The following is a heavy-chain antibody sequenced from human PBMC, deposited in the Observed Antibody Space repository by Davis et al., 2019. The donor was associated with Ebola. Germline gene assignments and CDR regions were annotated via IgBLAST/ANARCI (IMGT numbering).Heavy chain of an antibody. CDR2: IIPVVDTK. V-gene: IGHV1-69*08. J-gene: IGHJ5*02. Sequence: AASVKVSCKASGGTFSSYTISWVRQAPGQGLEWMGRIIPVVDTKDYAQKFQGRVTLTADKATHTAYMELSGLRFDDTAVYYCARVGIEITMIVRGGWFDPWGQGTLVTVSS. CDR3: ARVGIEITMIVRGGWFDP. D-gene: IGHD3-22*01. CDR1: GGTFSSYT.